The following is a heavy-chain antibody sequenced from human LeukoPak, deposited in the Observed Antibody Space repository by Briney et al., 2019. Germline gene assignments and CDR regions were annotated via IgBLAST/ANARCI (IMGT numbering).Heavy chain of an antibody. CDR2: INHSGST. Sequence: PSETLSLTCAVYGGSFSGYYWSWIRQPPGKGLEWIGEINHSGSTNYNPSLKSRVTISVDTSKNQFSLKLSSVTAADTAVYYCARGRGVATISGSWFDPWGQGTLVTVSS. V-gene: IGHV4-34*01. CDR1: GGSFSGYY. J-gene: IGHJ5*02. CDR3: ARGRGVATISGSWFDP. D-gene: IGHD5-12*01.